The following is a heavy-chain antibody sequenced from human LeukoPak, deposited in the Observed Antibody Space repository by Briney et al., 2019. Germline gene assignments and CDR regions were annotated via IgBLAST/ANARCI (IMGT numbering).Heavy chain of an antibody. CDR1: GFLLTDYG. CDR3: AKDRSKTRSLDS. Sequence: GTSLRLSCAASGFLLTDYGMHWVRQAPGKGLEWLSIISYDESDKFYADSVRGRFTISRDTSRTTLYLQMYRVRVEDTAVYFCAKDRSKTRSLDSWGQGTLVTVSS. V-gene: IGHV3-30*18. D-gene: IGHD1-26*01. J-gene: IGHJ4*02. CDR2: ISYDESDK.